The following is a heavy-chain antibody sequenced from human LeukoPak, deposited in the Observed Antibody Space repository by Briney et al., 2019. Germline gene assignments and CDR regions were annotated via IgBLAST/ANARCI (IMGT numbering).Heavy chain of an antibody. CDR3: ARRIGGAMKCFDL. Sequence: GGSLRLSCAASGFTFSSYWMSWVRQAPGKGLEWVANVKQDGSEKYYVDSVKGRFTISRDNAKSSLYLQMNSLRDEDTAVYYCARRIGGAMKCFDLWGRGTLVTVSS. V-gene: IGHV3-7*01. D-gene: IGHD2-2*01. CDR1: GFTFSSYW. J-gene: IGHJ2*01. CDR2: VKQDGSEK.